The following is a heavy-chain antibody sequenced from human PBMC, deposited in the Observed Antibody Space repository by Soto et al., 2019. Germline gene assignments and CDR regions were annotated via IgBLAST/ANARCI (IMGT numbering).Heavy chain of an antibody. CDR2: IYHRGST. J-gene: IGHJ2*01. CDR1: GGSISSSHW. D-gene: IGHD6-19*01. Sequence: QVHLQESGPGLVNPSGTLTLTCAVSGGSISSSHWWGWVRQAPGKGLEWIGEIYHRGSTNYNPPLKSRITMSVDKSKNQFSVNLSSVTAADRAVYYCVRDADETAIVPGPWLFWGRGTMVTVSS. V-gene: IGHV4-4*02. CDR3: VRDADETAIVPGPWLF.